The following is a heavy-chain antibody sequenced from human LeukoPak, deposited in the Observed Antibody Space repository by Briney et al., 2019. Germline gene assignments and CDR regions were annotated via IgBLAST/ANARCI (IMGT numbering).Heavy chain of an antibody. J-gene: IGHJ4*02. CDR2: VSAYNGNT. CDR1: GYTFTSYG. D-gene: IGHD6-19*01. Sequence: ASVKVSCKASGYTFTSYGISWVRQAPGQGLEWMGWVSAYNGNTNYAQKLQGRVTMTTDTSTSTAYMELRSLGSDDTAVYYCAREESSGWYTPPDYWGQGTLVTVSS. CDR3: AREESSGWYTPPDY. V-gene: IGHV1-18*01.